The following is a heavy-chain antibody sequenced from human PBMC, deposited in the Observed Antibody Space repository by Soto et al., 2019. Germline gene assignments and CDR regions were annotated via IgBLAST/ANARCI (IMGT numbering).Heavy chain of an antibody. Sequence: GESLKISCKGSGYSFTSYWIGWVRQMPGKGLEWMGIIYPGDSDTRYSPSFQGQVTISADKSISTAYLQWSSLKASDTAMYYCARQHAYYYDSSGYRDYWGQGTLVTVSS. D-gene: IGHD3-22*01. J-gene: IGHJ4*02. CDR1: GYSFTSYW. CDR3: ARQHAYYYDSSGYRDY. V-gene: IGHV5-51*01. CDR2: IYPGDSDT.